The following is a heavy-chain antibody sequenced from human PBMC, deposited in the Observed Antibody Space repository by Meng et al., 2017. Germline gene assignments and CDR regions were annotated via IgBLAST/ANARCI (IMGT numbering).Heavy chain of an antibody. Sequence: HVARQVSGPGPVKPPGTLSRTCAVSGGSISSSNWWSWVRQPPGKGLEWVGEIYHSGSTNYNPSLKSRVTISVDKSKNQFSLKLSSVTAADTAVYYCARAGVGYYDSSGPYSYWGQGTLVTVSS. V-gene: IGHV4-4*03. CDR2: IYHSGST. CDR3: ARAGVGYYDSSGPYSY. D-gene: IGHD3-22*01. CDR1: GGSISSSNW. J-gene: IGHJ4*02.